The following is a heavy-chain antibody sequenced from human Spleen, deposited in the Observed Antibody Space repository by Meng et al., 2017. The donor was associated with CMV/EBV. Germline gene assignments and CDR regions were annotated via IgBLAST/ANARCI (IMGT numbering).Heavy chain of an antibody. Sequence: GESLKISCAASEFTFSSYWMSWVRQAPGKGLEWVANINQDGREKYYVDSVKGRFTISRDNAKNSLYLQMNSLRAEDTAVYYCARVYDILTGNYEGGFDYGMDVWGQGTTVTVSS. CDR3: ARVYDILTGNYEGGFDYGMDV. J-gene: IGHJ6*02. CDR1: EFTFSSYW. V-gene: IGHV3-7*01. CDR2: INQDGREK. D-gene: IGHD3-9*01.